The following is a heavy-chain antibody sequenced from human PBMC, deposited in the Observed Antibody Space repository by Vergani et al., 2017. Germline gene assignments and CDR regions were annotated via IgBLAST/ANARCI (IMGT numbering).Heavy chain of an antibody. CDR2: IYNSGTT. D-gene: IGHD6-6*01. CDR3: AGDSSMAARPRRYYFDY. Sequence: QVQLQESGPGLVKPSETLSLTCTVSGGSISSYYWSWIRQPPGKGLEWVGYIYNSGTTNYNPSLKSRVTISVETSKNQFSLKLSSVTAADTAVYYCAGDSSMAARPRRYYFDYWGQGTLVTISS. J-gene: IGHJ4*02. V-gene: IGHV4-59*01. CDR1: GGSISSYY.